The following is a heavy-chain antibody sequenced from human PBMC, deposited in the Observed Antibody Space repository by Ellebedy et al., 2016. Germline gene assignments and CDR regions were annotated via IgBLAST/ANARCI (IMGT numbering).Heavy chain of an antibody. CDR2: FDPEDGET. CDR1: GYTLTELS. CDR3: ATDRIQLWSPGDAFDI. J-gene: IGHJ3*02. D-gene: IGHD5-18*01. Sequence: ASVKVSCKVSGYTLTELSMHWVRQAPGKGLEWMGGFDPEDGETIYAQKFQGRVTMTEDTSTDTAYMELSSLRSEDTAVYYCATDRIQLWSPGDAFDIWGQGTMVTVSS. V-gene: IGHV1-24*01.